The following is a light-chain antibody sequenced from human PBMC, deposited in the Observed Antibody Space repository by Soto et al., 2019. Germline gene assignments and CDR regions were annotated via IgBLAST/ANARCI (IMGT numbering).Light chain of an antibody. CDR2: DVN. V-gene: IGLV2-14*03. Sequence: QSVLTQAASVSGSRGQAITVSCTGTSSYIGGSNYVAWYQQHPGKAPRLIIYDVNNRPSGVSARFSGSKSGNTASLTISGIQAEDEAEYYCTSYTRSPLYVFGSWTKLTVL. J-gene: IGLJ1*01. CDR3: TSYTRSPLYV. CDR1: SSYIGGSNY.